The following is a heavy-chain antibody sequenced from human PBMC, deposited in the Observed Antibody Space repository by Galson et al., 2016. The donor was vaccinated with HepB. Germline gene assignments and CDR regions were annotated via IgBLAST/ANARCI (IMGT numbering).Heavy chain of an antibody. J-gene: IGHJ4*02. V-gene: IGHV1-3*01. CDR2: INAGNGNT. Sequence: SVKVSCKASGYTFMSYAMHWVRQAPGQRFEWMGWINAGNGNTKYSQKFQGRVTITRDTSASTAYMELSSLRSEDTAVYYCARYSSASYRSIDYWGQGTLVTVSS. D-gene: IGHD6-19*01. CDR3: ARYSSASYRSIDY. CDR1: GYTFMSYA.